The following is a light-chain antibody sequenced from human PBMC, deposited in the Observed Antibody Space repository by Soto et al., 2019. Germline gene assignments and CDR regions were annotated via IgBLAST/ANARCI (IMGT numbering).Light chain of an antibody. Sequence: DIQMTQSPSTLSASVGDRVTITCRASQSISSWLAWYQQKPGKAPKLLIYKASSLESGVPSRFSGSGSGSEFTLTISSLQPDDFATYYGQQYNSYSRTFG. CDR2: KAS. CDR3: QQYNSYSRT. CDR1: QSISSW. J-gene: IGKJ1*01. V-gene: IGKV1-5*03.